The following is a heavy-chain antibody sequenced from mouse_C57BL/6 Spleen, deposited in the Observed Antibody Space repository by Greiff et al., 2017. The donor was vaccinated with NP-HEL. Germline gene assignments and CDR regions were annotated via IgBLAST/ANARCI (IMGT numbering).Heavy chain of an antibody. V-gene: IGHV1-22*01. CDR2: TNPNNGGT. CDR3: ARWGTTVVTPYAMDY. D-gene: IGHD1-1*01. J-gene: IGHJ4*01. CDR1: GYTFTDYN. Sequence: VQLQQSGPELVKPGASVKMSCKASGYTFTDYNMHWVKQSHGKSLEWIGYTNPNNGGTSYNQKFKGKATLTVNKSSSTAYMELRSLTSEDSAVYYCARWGTTVVTPYAMDYWGQGTSVTVSS.